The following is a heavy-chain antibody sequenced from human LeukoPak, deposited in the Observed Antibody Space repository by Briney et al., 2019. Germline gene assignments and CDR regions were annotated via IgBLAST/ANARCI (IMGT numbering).Heavy chain of an antibody. J-gene: IGHJ4*02. D-gene: IGHD3-10*01. CDR3: AKDEEWFGDLPGRNFDY. V-gene: IGHV3-23*01. CDR2: ISGSGGGT. Sequence: GGSLRLSCAASGFTFSSYAMSWVRQAPGKGLEWVSAISGSGGGTYYADSVKGRFTISRDNSKNTLYLQMNSLRAEDTAVYYCAKDEEWFGDLPGRNFDYWGQGTLVTVSS. CDR1: GFTFSSYA.